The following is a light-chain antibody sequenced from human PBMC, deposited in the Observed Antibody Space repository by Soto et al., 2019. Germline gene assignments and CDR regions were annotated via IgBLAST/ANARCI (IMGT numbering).Light chain of an antibody. CDR2: AAS. CDR3: LQYYNFSWT. CDR1: QDIRNT. J-gene: IGKJ1*01. V-gene: IGKV1-6*01. Sequence: AIQMTQSPSSLSASVGDRVAISCRASQDIRNTLAWYQQKPGEAPKLLIFAASNIQSGGPSRFSGSGSVTDFTLAITGLQPEDFATYYCLQYYNFSWTFGQGTKVDIK.